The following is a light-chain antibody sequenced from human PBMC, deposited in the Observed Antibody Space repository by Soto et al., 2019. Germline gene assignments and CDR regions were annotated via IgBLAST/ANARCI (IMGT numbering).Light chain of an antibody. J-gene: IGLJ1*01. CDR3: TSCITANTRCV. CDR2: EVN. Sequence: QSALTQPASVSGSPGQSITISCTGTSSDIGRYNHVSWFQQHPGKVPKLVIFEVNYRPSGVSDRFSGSKSGNTASLTITGLQAADEADYYCTSCITANTRCVFGSGTKVTVL. CDR1: SSDIGRYNH. V-gene: IGLV2-14*01.